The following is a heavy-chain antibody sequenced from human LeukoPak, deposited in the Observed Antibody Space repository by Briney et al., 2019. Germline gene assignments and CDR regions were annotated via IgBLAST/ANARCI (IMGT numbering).Heavy chain of an antibody. J-gene: IGHJ4*02. V-gene: IGHV1-2*02. D-gene: IGHD3-10*01. Sequence: ASVKVSCKASGYTFTGYYMHWVRQGPGQGLEWMGWINPNSGGTNYAQKFQGRVTMTRDTSISTAYMELSRLRSDDTAVYYCARVGEGSGSPCGWGQGTLVTVSS. CDR2: INPNSGGT. CDR1: GYTFTGYY. CDR3: ARVGEGSGSPCG.